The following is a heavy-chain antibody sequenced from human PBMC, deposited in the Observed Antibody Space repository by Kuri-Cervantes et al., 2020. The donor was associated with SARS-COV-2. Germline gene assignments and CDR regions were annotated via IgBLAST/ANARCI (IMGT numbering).Heavy chain of an antibody. J-gene: IGHJ6*02. CDR1: GYTFTSYA. D-gene: IGHD3-22*01. CDR2: SNAGNGNT. Sequence: ASVKVSCKASGYTFTSYAMHWVRQAPGQRLEWMGWSNAGNGNTKYSQEFQGRVTITRDMSTSTAYMELSSLRSEDTAVYYCAARVTRYYDSSGYYGMDVWGQGTTVTGSS. V-gene: IGHV1-3*02. CDR3: AARVTRYYDSSGYYGMDV.